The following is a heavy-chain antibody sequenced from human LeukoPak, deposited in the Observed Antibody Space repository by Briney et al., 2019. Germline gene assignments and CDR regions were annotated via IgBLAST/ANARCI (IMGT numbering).Heavy chain of an antibody. Sequence: GGSLRLSCAASGFTFDDYAMHWVRQAPGKGLEWVSLISGDGGSTYYADSVKGRFTISRDNGKNSLYLQMNSLRTENTALYYCAKDHNCGGDCYYYCYGMDVWGQGTTVTVSS. V-gene: IGHV3-43*02. D-gene: IGHD2-21*02. CDR1: GFTFDDYA. CDR2: ISGDGGST. CDR3: AKDHNCGGDCYYYCYGMDV. J-gene: IGHJ6*02.